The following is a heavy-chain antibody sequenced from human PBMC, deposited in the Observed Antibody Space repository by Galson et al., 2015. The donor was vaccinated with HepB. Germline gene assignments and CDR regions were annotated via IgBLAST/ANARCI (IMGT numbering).Heavy chain of an antibody. J-gene: IGHJ4*02. D-gene: IGHD5-18*01. CDR1: GYTFTNYA. CDR3: ATGNTYGFDY. Sequence: SVKVSCKASGYTFTNYAMHRVRQAPGQRLEWMGWIDTGNGNTKYSQKFQGRVTITRDTSASTAYMELTSLSSEDTAVYYCATGNTYGFDYWGQGTLVTVSS. V-gene: IGHV1-3*04. CDR2: IDTGNGNT.